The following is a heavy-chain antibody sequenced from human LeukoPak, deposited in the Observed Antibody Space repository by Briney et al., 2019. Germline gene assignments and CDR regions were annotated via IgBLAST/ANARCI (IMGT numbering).Heavy chain of an antibody. V-gene: IGHV1-69*05. CDR1: GGTFSSYA. Sequence: SVKVSCXASGGTFSSYAISWVRQARGQGLEWMAGIIPIFGTANYAQKFQGRVTITTDESTSTAYMELSSLRSEDTAVYYCATRVRTTVTTLNYYYYYMDVWGKGTTVTVSS. D-gene: IGHD4-17*01. CDR2: IIPIFGTA. CDR3: ATRVRTTVTTLNYYYYYMDV. J-gene: IGHJ6*03.